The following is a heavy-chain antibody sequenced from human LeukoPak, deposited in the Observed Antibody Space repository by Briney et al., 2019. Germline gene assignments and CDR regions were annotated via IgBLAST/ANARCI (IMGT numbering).Heavy chain of an antibody. Sequence: ASVKVSCKASGYTXTGYYMHWVRQAPGQGLEWMGWINPNSGGTNYAQKFQGRVTMTRDTSITTAYTELSRLSSEDTAVYYCASSRSPYCGGDCDWYFDLWGRGTLVTVSS. V-gene: IGHV1-2*02. CDR3: ASSRSPYCGGDCDWYFDL. D-gene: IGHD2-21*02. CDR1: GYTXTGYY. J-gene: IGHJ2*01. CDR2: INPNSGGT.